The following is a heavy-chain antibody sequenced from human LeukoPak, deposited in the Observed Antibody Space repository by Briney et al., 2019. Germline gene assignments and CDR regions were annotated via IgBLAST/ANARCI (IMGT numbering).Heavy chain of an antibody. CDR1: GFTFSNYP. J-gene: IGHJ4*02. CDR2: VSGSGDNT. Sequence: GGSLRLSCAASGFTFSNYPMTWVRQAPGKGLEWVSGVSGSGDNTYYADSVKGRFTVSRENSKNTLYLQMNSLRAEDTAVYYCARESGYYDSSGYYVYWGQGTLVTVSS. V-gene: IGHV3-23*01. CDR3: ARESGYYDSSGYYVY. D-gene: IGHD3-22*01.